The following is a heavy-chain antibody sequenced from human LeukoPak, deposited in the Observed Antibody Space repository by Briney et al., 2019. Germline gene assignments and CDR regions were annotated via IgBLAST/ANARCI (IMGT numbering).Heavy chain of an antibody. CDR2: IYYSRST. J-gene: IGHJ4*02. V-gene: IGHV4-59*01. Sequence: SETLSLTCTVSGGSISSYYWSWIRQPPGKGLEWIGYIYYSRSTNYNPSLKSRVTISVDTSKNQFSLKLSSVTAADTAVYYCASWSGYSDYWGQGTLVTVSS. CDR3: ASWSGYSDY. CDR1: GGSISSYY. D-gene: IGHD3-3*01.